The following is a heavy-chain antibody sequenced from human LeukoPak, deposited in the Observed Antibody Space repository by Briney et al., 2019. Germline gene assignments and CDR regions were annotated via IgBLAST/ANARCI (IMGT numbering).Heavy chain of an antibody. D-gene: IGHD3-9*01. CDR2: ISSSSSYI. Sequence: GGSLRLSCAASGFTFSSYSMNWVRQAPGKGLEWVSSISSSSSYIYYADSVKGRFTISRDNAKNSLYLQMNSLRAEDTAVYYCARVGDILRETLDYWGQGTLVTVSS. CDR1: GFTFSSYS. CDR3: ARVGDILRETLDY. J-gene: IGHJ4*02. V-gene: IGHV3-21*01.